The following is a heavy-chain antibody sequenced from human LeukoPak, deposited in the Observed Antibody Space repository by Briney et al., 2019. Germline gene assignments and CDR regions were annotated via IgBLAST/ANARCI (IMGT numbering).Heavy chain of an antibody. CDR3: AKDLHSSSWYNYFQH. Sequence: GGSLRLFYVASGFTFSSYAMRWVRQAPGKGLEWVSAISDGGGSTYYADSVTGRFTISRDNSKNTLYLQMNYLRDEDTAVYYCAKDLHSSSWYNYFQHWGQGTLVTVSS. CDR2: ISDGGGST. D-gene: IGHD6-13*01. V-gene: IGHV3-23*01. CDR1: GFTFSSYA. J-gene: IGHJ1*01.